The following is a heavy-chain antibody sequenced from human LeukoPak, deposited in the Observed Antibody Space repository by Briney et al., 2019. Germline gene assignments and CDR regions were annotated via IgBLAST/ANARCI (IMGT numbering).Heavy chain of an antibody. V-gene: IGHV4-30-4*01. J-gene: IGHJ4*02. Sequence: SQPLSLTCTVSGGSISSGDYYWSWIRPPPGKGLEWIGYIYYSGSTYCNPSLKSRVTISVDTSKNQFSLKLSSVTAADTAVYYCARAGYYYDSSGYYTLGYFDYWGQGTLVTVSS. CDR2: IYYSGST. CDR3: ARAGYYYDSSGYYTLGYFDY. CDR1: GGSISSGDYY. D-gene: IGHD3-22*01.